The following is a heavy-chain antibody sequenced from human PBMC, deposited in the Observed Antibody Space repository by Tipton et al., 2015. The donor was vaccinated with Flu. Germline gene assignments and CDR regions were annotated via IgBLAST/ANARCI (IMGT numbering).Heavy chain of an antibody. CDR1: GGSISNYY. Sequence: TLSLTCTVSGGSISNYYWSWIRQPPGKGLEWIGYIYSSGSTNYSPSLKSRVTISVDTSKNQFSLKVSSVTAADTAVYYCARHSSSARGWFDPWGQGTLVTVPS. D-gene: IGHD3-10*01. CDR2: IYSSGST. J-gene: IGHJ5*02. CDR3: ARHSSSARGWFDP. V-gene: IGHV4-59*08.